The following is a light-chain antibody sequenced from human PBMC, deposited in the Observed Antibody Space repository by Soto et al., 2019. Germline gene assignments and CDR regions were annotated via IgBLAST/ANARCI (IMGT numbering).Light chain of an antibody. V-gene: IGLV1-36*01. CDR1: SSNIGNNA. J-gene: IGLJ1*01. Sequence: QSVLTQPPSVSEAPRQRVTISCSGGSSNIGNNAVIWYQQLPGEAPKLLIFHDDLLPSGVSDRFSGSKSGTSASLAISGLQSEDEADYYCAAWDDTLYGYVFGSGTKVTVL. CDR3: AAWDDTLYGYV. CDR2: HDD.